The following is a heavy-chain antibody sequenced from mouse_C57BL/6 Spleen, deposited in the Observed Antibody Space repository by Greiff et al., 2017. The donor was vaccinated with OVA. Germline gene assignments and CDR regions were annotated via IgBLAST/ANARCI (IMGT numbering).Heavy chain of an antibody. J-gene: IGHJ2*01. CDR3: ARGGDYDVNLDY. CDR1: GYTFTSYW. CDR2: IDPSDSDT. D-gene: IGHD2-4*01. V-gene: IGHV1-52*01. Sequence: QVQLQQPGAELVRPGSSVKLSCKASGYTFTSYWMHWVKQRPIQGLEWIGNIDPSDSDTHYNQKFKDKATLTVDKSSSTAYMQLSSLTSEDSAVYYCARGGDYDVNLDYWGQGTTLTVSS.